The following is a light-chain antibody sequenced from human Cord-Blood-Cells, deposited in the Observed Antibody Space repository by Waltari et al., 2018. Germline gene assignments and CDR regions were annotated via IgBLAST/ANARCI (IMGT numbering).Light chain of an antibody. Sequence: EIVMTQSPATLSVSPGERATLSCRASQSVSNNLAWYQQKPGQAPRLLIYGASTRATGIPARLSGSGSGTEFTLTISSLQSEDFAVYYCQQYNNWPYTFGQGTKLEIK. CDR3: QQYNNWPYT. V-gene: IGKV3-15*01. J-gene: IGKJ2*01. CDR1: QSVSNN. CDR2: GAS.